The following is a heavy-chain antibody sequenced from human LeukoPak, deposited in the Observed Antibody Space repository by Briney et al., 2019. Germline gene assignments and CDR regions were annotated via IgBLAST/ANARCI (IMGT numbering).Heavy chain of an antibody. D-gene: IGHD1-26*01. J-gene: IGHJ4*02. CDR2: INHSGST. V-gene: IGHV4-34*01. Sequence: PSETLSLTCAVYGGSFSGYYWSWIRQPPGKGLEWIGEINHSGSTNYNPSLKSRVTISVDTSKNQFSLKLSSVTAADTAVYYCARLAVGATTILDYWGQGTLVTVSS. CDR1: GGSFSGYY. CDR3: ARLAVGATTILDY.